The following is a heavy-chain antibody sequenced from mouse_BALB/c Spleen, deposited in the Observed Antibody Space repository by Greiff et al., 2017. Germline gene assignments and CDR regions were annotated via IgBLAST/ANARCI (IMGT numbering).Heavy chain of an antibody. Sequence: VQLQQSGAELVKPGASVKLSCTASGFNIKDTYMHWVKQRPEQGLEWIGRIDPANGNTKYDPKFQGKATITADTSSNTAYLQLSSLTSEDTAVYYCASEELRYWYFDVWGAGTTVTVSS. D-gene: IGHD2-12*01. CDR1: GFNIKDTY. CDR2: IDPANGNT. V-gene: IGHV14-3*02. CDR3: ASEELRYWYFDV. J-gene: IGHJ1*01.